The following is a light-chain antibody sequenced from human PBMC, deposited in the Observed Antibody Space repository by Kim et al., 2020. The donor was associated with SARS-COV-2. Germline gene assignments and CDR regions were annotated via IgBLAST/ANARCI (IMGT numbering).Light chain of an antibody. V-gene: IGLV1-44*01. CDR3: SAWDDTLNVV. CDR1: RSNIGYNT. CDR2: GDN. Sequence: PGQRVTISCSGSRSNIGYNTVIWYQQLPGMAPKLLIYGDNQRPSGVPDRFSGSKSGTSASLAISGLQSEDEAEYYCSAWDDTLNVVFGGGTKLTVL. J-gene: IGLJ2*01.